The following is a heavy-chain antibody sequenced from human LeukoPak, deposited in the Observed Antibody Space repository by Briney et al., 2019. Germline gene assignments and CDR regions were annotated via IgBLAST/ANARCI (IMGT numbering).Heavy chain of an antibody. J-gene: IGHJ4*02. V-gene: IGHV3-48*03. CDR3: ARGYSSGYYAPFFYY. CDR2: ISSSGSPL. CDR1: GFSFSSYE. D-gene: IGHD3-22*01. Sequence: PGGSLRLSCAASGFSFSSYEMNWVRQAPGKGLGWVSYISSSGSPLYYADSVKGRFTISRDNAKNSLYLQMSRLRAEDTAVYYCARGYSSGYYAPFFYYWGQGTLVTVSS.